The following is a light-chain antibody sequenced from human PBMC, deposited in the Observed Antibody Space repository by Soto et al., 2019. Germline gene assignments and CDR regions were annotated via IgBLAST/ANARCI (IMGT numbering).Light chain of an antibody. CDR2: SND. CDR3: GAWDDSLNGYV. V-gene: IGLV1-44*01. J-gene: IGLJ1*01. CDR1: SSNIGSNT. Sequence: QSVVTQPPSASGTPGQRDTVSCSGSSSNIGSNTVNWYQHLPGTAPKLLIHSNDQRPSGVPGRISASKSGSSASLAISGLQSEDEADYYCGAWDDSLNGYVFGTGTKVTVL.